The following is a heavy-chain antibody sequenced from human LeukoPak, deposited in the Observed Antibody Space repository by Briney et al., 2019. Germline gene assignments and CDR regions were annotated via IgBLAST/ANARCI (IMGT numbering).Heavy chain of an antibody. Sequence: PSETLSLTCTVSGGSISTSNYYWGWIRQPPGKGLEWIGNIFYSGSTYYSPSLKSRVTISVDTSKNQFSLKLSSVTAADTAVYYCARYYCSGGSCTHDYWGQGTLVTVSS. D-gene: IGHD2-15*01. CDR2: IFYSGST. CDR3: ARYYCSGGSCTHDY. CDR1: GGSISTSNYY. J-gene: IGHJ4*02. V-gene: IGHV4-39*07.